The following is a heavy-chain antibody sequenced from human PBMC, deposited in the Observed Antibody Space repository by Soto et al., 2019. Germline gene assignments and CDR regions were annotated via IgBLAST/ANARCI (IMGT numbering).Heavy chain of an antibody. CDR2: ISYDGSNK. CDR3: AKVGYGDYEDYYYGMDV. Sequence: QVQLVESGGGVVQPGRSLRLSCAASGFTFSSYGMHWVRQAPGKGLEWVAVISYDGSNKYYADSVKGRFTISRDNSKNTLDLQMNSLRAEDTAVYYCAKVGYGDYEDYYYGMDVWGQGTTVTVSS. J-gene: IGHJ6*02. D-gene: IGHD4-17*01. CDR1: GFTFSSYG. V-gene: IGHV3-30*18.